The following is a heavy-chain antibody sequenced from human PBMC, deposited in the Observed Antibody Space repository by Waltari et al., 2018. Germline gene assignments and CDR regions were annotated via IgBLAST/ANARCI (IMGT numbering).Heavy chain of an antibody. Sequence: QVQLQESGPGLMKPSETLSLTCTVSGASITNYYWNWVRQSAGGGLEWIGRFYVGGSTDYNPSLRSRVTMSFDTSKNQFSLRLSSVTAADMAIYYCAGRYYYYMDVWGKGTTVTISS. V-gene: IGHV4-4*07. CDR1: GASITNYY. CDR2: FYVGGST. CDR3: AGRYYYYMDV. J-gene: IGHJ6*03. D-gene: IGHD3-9*01.